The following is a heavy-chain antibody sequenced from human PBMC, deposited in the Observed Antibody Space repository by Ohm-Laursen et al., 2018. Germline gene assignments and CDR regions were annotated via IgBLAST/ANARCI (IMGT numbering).Heavy chain of an antibody. CDR2: IYSGGST. V-gene: IGHV3-53*01. Sequence: SLRLSCTASGFTVCGNYMSWVRQAPGKGLEWVSVIYSGGSTSYADSVKGRFTISRDTSKNTLYLQMNSLRAEDTAVYYCSGTTYYDILTGYLRSYGYFDLWGRGTLVTVSS. CDR3: SGTTYYDILTGYLRSYGYFDL. CDR1: GFTVCGNY. D-gene: IGHD3-9*01. J-gene: IGHJ2*01.